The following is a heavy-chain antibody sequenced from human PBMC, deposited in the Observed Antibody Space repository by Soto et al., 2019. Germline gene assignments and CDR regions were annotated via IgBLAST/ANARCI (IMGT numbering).Heavy chain of an antibody. Sequence: GGSLRLSCAASGFTFSSYEMNWVRQAPGKGLEWVSYISSSGSTIYYADSVKGRFTISRDNAKNSLYLQMNSLRAEDTAVYYCARYSSSFSCSDVLGQGTTVTVSS. CDR3: ARYSSSFSCSDV. J-gene: IGHJ6*02. CDR1: GFTFSSYE. V-gene: IGHV3-48*03. CDR2: ISSSGSTI. D-gene: IGHD6-6*01.